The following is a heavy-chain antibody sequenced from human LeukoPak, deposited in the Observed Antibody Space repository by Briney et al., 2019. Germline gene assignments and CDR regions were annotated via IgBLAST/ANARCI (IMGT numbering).Heavy chain of an antibody. V-gene: IGHV1-2*02. Sequence: ASVKVSCKASGYTFTGYYMHWVRQAPGQGLEWMGWINPNSGGTNYAQKFQGRATMTRDTSISTAYMELSRLRSDDTAVYYCARDPATILLWFGESPGGFDYWGQGTLVAVSS. CDR1: GYTFTGYY. CDR3: ARDPATILLWFGESPGGFDY. CDR2: INPNSGGT. J-gene: IGHJ4*02. D-gene: IGHD3-10*01.